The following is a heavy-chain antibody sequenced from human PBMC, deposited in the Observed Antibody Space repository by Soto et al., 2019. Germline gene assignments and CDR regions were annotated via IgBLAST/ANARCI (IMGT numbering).Heavy chain of an antibody. V-gene: IGHV4-30-4*01. D-gene: IGHD1-1*01. J-gene: IGHJ4*02. CDR2: SYYSGST. CDR3: ASAGNHRYFDY. CDR1: GGSISSGDYY. Sequence: QVQLQESGPGLVNPSQTLSLACTVSGGSISSGDYYWSWIRQPPGKGLEWIGYSYYSGSTNYNPPLTSRVTISVDPSKNQFSLKLSSVTAADTAVYCCASAGNHRYFDYLGQGTLVIVSS.